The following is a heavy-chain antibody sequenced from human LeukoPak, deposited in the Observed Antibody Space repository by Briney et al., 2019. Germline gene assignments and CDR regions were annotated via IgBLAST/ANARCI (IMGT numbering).Heavy chain of an antibody. V-gene: IGHV4-34*01. CDR2: INHSGST. Sequence: WIGEINHSGSTNYNPSLKSRVTISVDASKNQFSLKLSSVTAADTAVYYCARGDVVPAAVDYWGQGTLVTVSS. CDR3: ARGDVVPAAVDY. D-gene: IGHD2-2*01. J-gene: IGHJ4*02.